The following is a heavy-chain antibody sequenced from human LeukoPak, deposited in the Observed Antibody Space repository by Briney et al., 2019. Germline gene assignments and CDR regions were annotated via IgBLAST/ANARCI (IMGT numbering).Heavy chain of an antibody. CDR2: ISYDGSNK. V-gene: IGHV3-30*03. J-gene: IGHJ6*02. CDR3: ARVGTREIYGMDV. CDR1: GFTFSSYG. Sequence: PGGSLRLSCAASGFTFSSYGMHWVRQAPGKGLEWVAVISYDGSNKYYADSVKGRFTISRDNSKNTLYLQMNSLRAEDTAVYYCARVGTREIYGMDVWGQGTTVTVSS. D-gene: IGHD1-1*01.